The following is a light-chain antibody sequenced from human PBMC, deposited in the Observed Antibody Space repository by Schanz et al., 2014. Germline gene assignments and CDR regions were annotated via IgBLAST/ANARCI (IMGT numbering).Light chain of an antibody. Sequence: SSELTQPPSVSVAPGKTAMITCGGNNIGGRSVHWYQQKPGQAPVLVVHDDSDRPSGIPERFSGSNSGNTATLTITRVEAGDEADYYCQVWDSSSDHPVVFGGGTKLTVL. CDR2: DDS. CDR3: QVWDSSSDHPVV. V-gene: IGLV3-21*03. CDR1: NIGGRS. J-gene: IGLJ2*01.